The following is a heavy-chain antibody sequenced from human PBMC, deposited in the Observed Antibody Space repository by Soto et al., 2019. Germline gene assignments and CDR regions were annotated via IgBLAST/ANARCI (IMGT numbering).Heavy chain of an antibody. Sequence: PSQTLSLTCGISGDSVSSNSAAWNWLRQSPSRGLEWLGRTYYRSKRYNDYAVSVESRITINPDTSKNHFSLQLNFVTPEDTAVYFCARGEQYSGRIFDYWGQGTLVTVSS. CDR2: TYYRSKRYN. D-gene: IGHD1-26*01. CDR1: GDSVSSNSAA. CDR3: ARGEQYSGRIFDY. V-gene: IGHV6-1*01. J-gene: IGHJ4*02.